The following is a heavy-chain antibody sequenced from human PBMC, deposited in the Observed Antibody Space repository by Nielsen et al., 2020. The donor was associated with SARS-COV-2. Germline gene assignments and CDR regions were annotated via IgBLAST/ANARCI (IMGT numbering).Heavy chain of an antibody. CDR2: ISYDGSNK. CDR3: VSTQSSGRYYDTLSPFDY. Sequence: GESLKISCAASGFTFSSYAMHWVRQAPGKGLEWVAVISYDGSNKYYADSVKGRFTISRDNSKNTLYLQMNSLRAEDTAVYYCVSTQSSGRYYDTLSPFDYWGQGTLVTVSS. D-gene: IGHD3-9*01. CDR1: GFTFSSYA. V-gene: IGHV3-30-3*01. J-gene: IGHJ4*02.